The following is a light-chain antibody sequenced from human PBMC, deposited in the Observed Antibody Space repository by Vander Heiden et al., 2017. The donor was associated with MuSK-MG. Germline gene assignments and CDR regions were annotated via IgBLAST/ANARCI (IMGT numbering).Light chain of an antibody. CDR1: QSVLYTSNNKNY. J-gene: IGKJ3*01. CDR2: WAS. Sequence: DIVMTQSPDSLGVSLGERATITCKSSQSVLYTSNNKNYLAWYQQKPGQPPKLLIYWASTRQSGVPERFSGSGSGTDFTLTINNLQAEDLAVCSCQQYYSPPFTFGPGTTVEIK. V-gene: IGKV4-1*01. CDR3: QQYYSPPFT.